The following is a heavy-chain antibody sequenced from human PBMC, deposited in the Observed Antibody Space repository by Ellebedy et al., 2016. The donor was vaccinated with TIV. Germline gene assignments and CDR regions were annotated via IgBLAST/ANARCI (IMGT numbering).Heavy chain of an antibody. V-gene: IGHV3-53*01. D-gene: IGHD5-12*01. CDR2: LYRGGTT. CDR3: ARGPFGYSIY. J-gene: IGHJ4*02. CDR1: GFNVSSNY. Sequence: GGSLRLSXAASGFNVSSNYMSWVRQAPGKGLEWVSILYRGGTTFYPDSVKGRFTISRGNSKNTLYLQMHSLRVEDTAVYYCARGPFGYSIYWGQGTLVTVSS.